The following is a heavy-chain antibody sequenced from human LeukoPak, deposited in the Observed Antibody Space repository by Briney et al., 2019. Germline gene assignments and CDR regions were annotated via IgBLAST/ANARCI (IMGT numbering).Heavy chain of an antibody. CDR1: GGSISSYY. J-gene: IGHJ6*03. D-gene: IGHD5-18*01. V-gene: IGHV4-59*01. CDR3: ARVYGYGYYYMDV. Sequence: SETLSLTCTVSGGSISSYYWSWIRLPPGRGLEWIGYIYYSGSTSYNPSLKSRVTISVDTSKNQFSLKLSSVTAADTAVYYCARVYGYGYYYMDVWGKGTTVTVSS. CDR2: IYYSGST.